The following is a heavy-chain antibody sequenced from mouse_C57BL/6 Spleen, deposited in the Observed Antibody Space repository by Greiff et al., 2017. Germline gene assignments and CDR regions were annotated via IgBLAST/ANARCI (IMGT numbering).Heavy chain of an antibody. J-gene: IGHJ2*01. V-gene: IGHV1-50*01. D-gene: IGHD1-1*01. CDR2: IDPSDSYT. CDR3: ARRERDYGSSYDY. CDR1: GYTFTSYW. Sequence: QVQLQQPGAELVKPGASVKLSCKASGYTFTSYWMQWVKQRPGQGLEWIGEIDPSDSYTNYNQKFKGKATLTVDTSSSTAYMQISRLTSEDSAVYYCARRERDYGSSYDYWGQGTTLTVSS.